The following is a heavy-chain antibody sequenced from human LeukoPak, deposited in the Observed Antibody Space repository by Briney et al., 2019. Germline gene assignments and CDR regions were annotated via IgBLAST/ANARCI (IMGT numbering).Heavy chain of an antibody. CDR2: IDQEGTQQ. V-gene: IGHV3-7*04. CDR1: GFTFRSHR. CDR3: TRGNEAY. Sequence: GGSLRLSCACSGFTFRSHRMSWVRQAPGKGLEWVANIDQEGTQQFYVDSVKGRFTISRDNAKNSVHLQMNSLRVEDTGVYYCTRGNEAYWGQGTLVTVSS. J-gene: IGHJ1*01.